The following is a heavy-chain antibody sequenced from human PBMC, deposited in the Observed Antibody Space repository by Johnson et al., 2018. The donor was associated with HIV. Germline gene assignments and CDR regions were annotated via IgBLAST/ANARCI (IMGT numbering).Heavy chain of an antibody. V-gene: IGHV3-30*02. D-gene: IGHD4-11*01. CDR3: ASVRSDYSNDDAFDI. J-gene: IGHJ3*02. CDR2: IRYDGSNK. CDR1: GFTFSSYG. Sequence: QVQLVESGGGLVKPGGSLRLSCAASGFTFSSYGMHWVRQAPGKGLEWVAFIRYDGSNKYYADSVKGRFIISRDNSKNTLYLQMNSLRAEDTAVYYCASVRSDYSNDDAFDIWGQGTMVTVSS.